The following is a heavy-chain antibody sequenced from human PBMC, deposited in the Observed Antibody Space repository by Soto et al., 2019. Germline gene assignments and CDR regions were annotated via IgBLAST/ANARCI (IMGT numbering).Heavy chain of an antibody. V-gene: IGHV3-7*01. CDR1: GFTLSSYW. CDR2: IKQDGSEK. CDR3: ARYDFWSGYYTYYFDY. D-gene: IGHD3-3*01. Sequence: XGSLRLSCAAAGFTLSSYWMSWVRQAPGKGLEWVANIKQDGSEKYYVDSVKGRFTISRDNAKNSLYLQMNSLRAEDTAVYYCARYDFWSGYYTYYFDYWGQGSLVTVSS. J-gene: IGHJ4*02.